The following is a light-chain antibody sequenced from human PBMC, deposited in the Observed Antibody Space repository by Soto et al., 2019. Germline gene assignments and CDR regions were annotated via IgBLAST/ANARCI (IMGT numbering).Light chain of an antibody. CDR2: WAA. CDR1: QSIFYSSNNTNY. V-gene: IGKV4-1*01. Sequence: DIVMTQSPDSLAVSLGERATINCKSSQSIFYSSNNTNYLAWYQQKPGQPPKLLIYWAAARESGVPDRFSVSGYGTDFTLSISSMQAEDVAVYDCQQYYSNPTWTFGQGTKVEIK. J-gene: IGKJ1*01. CDR3: QQYYSNPTWT.